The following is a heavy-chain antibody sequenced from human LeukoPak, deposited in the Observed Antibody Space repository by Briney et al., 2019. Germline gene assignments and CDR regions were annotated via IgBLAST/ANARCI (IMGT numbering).Heavy chain of an antibody. J-gene: IGHJ6*03. CDR3: ARLSNPNYYYYYIDV. CDR2: IYYSGST. Sequence: SETLSLTCTVSGGSISSYYWSWIRQPPGKGLEWIGYIYYSGSTNYNPSHKSRVTISVDTSKNQFSLKLGSVTAADTAVYYCARLSNPNYYYYYIDVWGKGTTVTVSS. CDR1: GGSISSYY. V-gene: IGHV4-59*01. D-gene: IGHD5/OR15-5a*01.